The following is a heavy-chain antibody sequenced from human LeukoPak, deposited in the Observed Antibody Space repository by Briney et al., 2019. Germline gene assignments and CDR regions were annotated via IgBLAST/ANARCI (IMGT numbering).Heavy chain of an antibody. CDR2: MNPNSGNT. CDR1: GYSFTGYD. V-gene: IGHV1-8*03. D-gene: IGHD5-18*01. CDR3: ARAEYSYGYEHYMDV. Sequence: GASVKVSCKASGYSFTGYDINWVRQATGQGLEWMGWMNPNSGNTGFAQKFQGRVTLTRNTSISTAYMELSRLRSDDTAVYYCARAEYSYGYEHYMDVWGKGTTVTVSS. J-gene: IGHJ6*03.